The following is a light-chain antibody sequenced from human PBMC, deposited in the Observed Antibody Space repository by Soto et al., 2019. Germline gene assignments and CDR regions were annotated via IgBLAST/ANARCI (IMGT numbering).Light chain of an antibody. J-gene: IGKJ1*01. V-gene: IGKV1-5*01. Sequence: DIQMTQSPSTLSASVGDRVTITCRASESIRTWLAWYQHKPGKAPKFLIYDASTLESGVPSRFSGSVSGTEFTLTISRLQTDDFATYYCQQYNNYPRPFGQGTKVEIK. CDR1: ESIRTW. CDR3: QQYNNYPRP. CDR2: DAS.